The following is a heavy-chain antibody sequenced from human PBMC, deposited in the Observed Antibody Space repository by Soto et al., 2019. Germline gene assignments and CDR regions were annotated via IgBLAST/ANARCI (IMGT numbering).Heavy chain of an antibody. D-gene: IGHD3-10*01. CDR1: GYTFTTYG. CDR2: ISVYNGRT. Sequence: QAQLVQSGPEVKKPGASVKVSCKASGYTFTTYGINWVRQAPGQGLEWVAWISVYNGRTDSAQKVQGRVTMTIDKSTSTAYMSLRGLISDGTAVYYCASSTRGHNSDAFDVWGQGTTVLVSS. J-gene: IGHJ3*01. CDR3: ASSTRGHNSDAFDV. V-gene: IGHV1-18*01.